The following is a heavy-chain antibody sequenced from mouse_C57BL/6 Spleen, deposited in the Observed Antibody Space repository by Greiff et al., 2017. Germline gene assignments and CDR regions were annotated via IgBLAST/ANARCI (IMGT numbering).Heavy chain of an antibody. Sequence: EVQLQESGPGLVKPSQSLSLTCSVTGYSITSCYYWNWIRQFPGNKLEWMGYISYDGSNNYNPSLKNRISLTRDPSKNQFFLKLTSVTTVDTATYESARVYGYWYCDVWGTGTTGTVSS. J-gene: IGHJ1*03. CDR1: GYSITSCYY. CDR2: ISYDGSN. CDR3: ARVYGYWYCDV. D-gene: IGHD1-1*02. V-gene: IGHV3-6*01.